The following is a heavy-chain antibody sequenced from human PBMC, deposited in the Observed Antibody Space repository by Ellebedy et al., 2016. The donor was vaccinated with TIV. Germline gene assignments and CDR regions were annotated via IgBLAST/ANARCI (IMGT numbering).Heavy chain of an antibody. CDR3: AKLDSSGYYYGRFDY. CDR2: ISSSGVST. CDR1: GFTFRNFA. V-gene: IGHV3-23*01. Sequence: GESLKISCAASGFTFRNFAMTWVRQAPGKGLEWVSSISSSGVSTDYADYVRGRVTISRDNSKNTLYLQMNSLRADDSAVYYCAKLDSSGYYYGRFDYWGQGTLVTVSS. D-gene: IGHD3-22*01. J-gene: IGHJ4*02.